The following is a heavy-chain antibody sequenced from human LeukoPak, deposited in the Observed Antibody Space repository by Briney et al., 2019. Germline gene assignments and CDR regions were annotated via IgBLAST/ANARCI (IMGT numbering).Heavy chain of an antibody. J-gene: IGHJ5*02. CDR3: AKDIHIGHGSGWPES. CDR2: ITWDGGST. Sequence: GGSLRLSCVGSGFTFGEYGMHWVRQVPGKGLEWVSHITWDGGSTYYAGSVKGRFTISRDDSKNSLYLQMNSLGAEDTALYYCAKDIHIGHGSGWPESWGQGTLVTVSS. D-gene: IGHD6-19*01. V-gene: IGHV3-43D*03. CDR1: GFTFGEYG.